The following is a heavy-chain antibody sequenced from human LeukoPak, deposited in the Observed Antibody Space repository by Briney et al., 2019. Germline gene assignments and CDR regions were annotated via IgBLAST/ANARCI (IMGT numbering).Heavy chain of an antibody. CDR3: ARARGGYCSGGSCYSTYYFDY. Sequence: GGSLRLSCAASGFTFSSYEMNWVRQAPGKGLEWVSYISSSGSTIYYADSVKGRFTISRDNTKNSLYLQMNSLRAEDTAVYYCARARGGYCSGGSCYSTYYFDYWGQGTLVTVSS. CDR1: GFTFSSYE. J-gene: IGHJ4*02. D-gene: IGHD2-15*01. CDR2: ISSSGSTI. V-gene: IGHV3-48*03.